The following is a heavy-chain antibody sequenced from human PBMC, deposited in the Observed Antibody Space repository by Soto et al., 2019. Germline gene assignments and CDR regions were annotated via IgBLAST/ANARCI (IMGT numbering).Heavy chain of an antibody. CDR2: INTNTGNP. CDR1: GYTFTSYA. CDR3: ARDRDLWYYDSSGYYTNFDY. D-gene: IGHD3-22*01. Sequence: QVPLVQSGSELKKPGASVKVSCKASGYTFTSYAMNWVRQAPGQGLEWMGWINTNTGNPTYAQGFTGRFVFSLDTSVSTAYLQICSLKAEDTAVYYCARDRDLWYYDSSGYYTNFDYWGQGTLVTVSS. J-gene: IGHJ4*02. V-gene: IGHV7-4-1*01.